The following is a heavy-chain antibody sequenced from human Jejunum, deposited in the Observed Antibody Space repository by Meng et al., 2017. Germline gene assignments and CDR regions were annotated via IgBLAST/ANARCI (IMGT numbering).Heavy chain of an antibody. CDR1: GYTFTSQS. CDR2: INTNTGNS. CDR3: ARHTGNFGLDF. Sequence: QVQLMQYGSEFKKPGVAVKVSCKTSGYTFTSQSLNWVRQAPGQGLEWIGWINTNTGNSNYAPGFTGRFVFSLDTSVSTAYLQISSLNVEDTAVYYCARHTGNFGLDFWGQGTLVTVSS. D-gene: IGHD4-23*01. J-gene: IGHJ4*02. V-gene: IGHV7-4-1*02.